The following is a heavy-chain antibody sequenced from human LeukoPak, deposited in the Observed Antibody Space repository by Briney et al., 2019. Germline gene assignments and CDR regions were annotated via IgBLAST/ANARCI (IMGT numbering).Heavy chain of an antibody. CDR2: ISAYNGNT. CDR1: GYTFTSYG. Sequence: ASVKVSCKASGYTFTSYGISWVRQAPGQGLEWMGWISAYNGNTNYAQKLQGRVTMTTDTSTITAYMELRSLRPDHTAVYYCARAYYYYGSGSYDMDVWGQGTTVTVSS. V-gene: IGHV1-18*01. J-gene: IGHJ6*02. CDR3: ARAYYYYGSGSYDMDV. D-gene: IGHD3-10*01.